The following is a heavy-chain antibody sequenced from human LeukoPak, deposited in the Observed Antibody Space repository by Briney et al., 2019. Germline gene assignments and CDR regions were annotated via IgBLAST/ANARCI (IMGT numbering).Heavy chain of an antibody. Sequence: SETLSLTCSVSGGSIISYYWSWIRQPPGKGLEWIGYIYYSGSAKYNPSLKSRVTISVDTSKNQFSLKLTSVTAADTAVYYCARDIGAARSDYWGQGTLVTASS. CDR1: GGSIISYY. CDR3: ARDIGAARSDY. CDR2: IYYSGSA. J-gene: IGHJ4*02. V-gene: IGHV4-59*01. D-gene: IGHD6-6*01.